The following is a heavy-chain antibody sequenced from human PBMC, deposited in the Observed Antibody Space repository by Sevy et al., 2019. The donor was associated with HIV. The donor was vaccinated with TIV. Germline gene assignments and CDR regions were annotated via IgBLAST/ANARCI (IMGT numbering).Heavy chain of an antibody. CDR3: AREAAEGPYSSSWYSNWFDP. D-gene: IGHD6-13*01. Sequence: GGSLRLSCAASGFTFSNYAMHWVRQAPGKGLEWVAVISYDGSNKYYADSVKGRSTISRDNSKNTLFLQRKDLRAEETALYYCAREAAEGPYSSSWYSNWFDPWGQGTLVTVSS. CDR2: ISYDGSNK. CDR1: GFTFSNYA. J-gene: IGHJ5*02. V-gene: IGHV3-30*04.